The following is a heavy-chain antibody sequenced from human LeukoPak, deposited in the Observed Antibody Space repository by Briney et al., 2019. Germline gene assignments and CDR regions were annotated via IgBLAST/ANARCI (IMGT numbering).Heavy chain of an antibody. CDR1: GFTFRNHG. CDR2: IWYDGSNK. D-gene: IGHD5-18*01. V-gene: IGHV3-33*01. Sequence: PGTSLRLSCEASGFTFRNHGMYWVRRAPGKGLEWVAVIWYDGSNKYYGDSVRGRFTISRDNAKNTLYLQMNSLRAEDTAVYYCARDPYSYGSGSFDYWGQGTLVTVSS. J-gene: IGHJ4*02. CDR3: ARDPYSYGSGSFDY.